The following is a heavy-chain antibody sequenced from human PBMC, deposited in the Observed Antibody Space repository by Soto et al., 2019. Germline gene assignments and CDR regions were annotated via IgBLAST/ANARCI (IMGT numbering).Heavy chain of an antibody. CDR3: TKGGYTSGWYSDY. D-gene: IGHD6-19*01. V-gene: IGHV3-23*01. CDR2: ISGSGGST. Sequence: EVQLLESGGGLVQPGGSLRLSCAASGFTFSSYAMSWVRQAPGKGLEWVSAISGSGGSTYYADSVKGRFTISRDNSKNTAYLQMNNLKTEDTAVYYCTKGGYTSGWYSDYWGQGTLVTVSS. J-gene: IGHJ4*02. CDR1: GFTFSSYA.